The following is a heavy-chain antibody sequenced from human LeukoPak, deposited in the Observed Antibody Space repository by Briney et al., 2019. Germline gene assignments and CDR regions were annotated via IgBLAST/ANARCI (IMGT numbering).Heavy chain of an antibody. CDR1: GYTFTSHD. V-gene: IGHV1-8*01. J-gene: IGHJ5*02. CDR3: ARMDYNSASPDNWFDP. Sequence: WASVKVSCKASGYTFTSHDINWVRQATGQGLEWMGWMNPNSGNTGYAQKFQGRVIMTTNTSISTAYMELSSLRSEDTAVYFCARMDYNSASPDNWFDPWGQGTLVTVSS. D-gene: IGHD3-10*01. CDR2: MNPNSGNT.